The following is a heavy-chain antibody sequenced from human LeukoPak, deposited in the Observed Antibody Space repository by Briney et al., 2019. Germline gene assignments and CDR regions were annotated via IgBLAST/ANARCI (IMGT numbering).Heavy chain of an antibody. CDR1: GFTFSSYS. V-gene: IGHV3-21*01. CDR3: ARTHHQPSLRYFDWLLTGGYYFDY. D-gene: IGHD3-9*01. Sequence: QSGGSLRLSCAASGFTFSSYSMNWVRQAPGKGLEWVSSISSSSSYIYYADSVKGRFTISRDNAKNSLYLQMNSLRAEDTAVYYCARTHHQPSLRYFDWLLTGGYYFDYWGQGTLVTVSS. CDR2: ISSSSSYI. J-gene: IGHJ4*02.